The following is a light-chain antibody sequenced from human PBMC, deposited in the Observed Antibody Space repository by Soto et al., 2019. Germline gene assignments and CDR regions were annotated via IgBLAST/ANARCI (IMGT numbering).Light chain of an antibody. V-gene: IGKV3-11*01. J-gene: IGKJ5*01. CDR3: QQRSSWPRIT. CDR2: DES. CDR1: QSISDT. Sequence: EIVVTQSPATLSGSAGERATLSWRASQSISDTLAWYQQKPAQAPRLLVYDESNRATGIPARFSGSGSATDFTLTISSLEPEDFAVYYCQQRSSWPRITFGQGTRLEIK.